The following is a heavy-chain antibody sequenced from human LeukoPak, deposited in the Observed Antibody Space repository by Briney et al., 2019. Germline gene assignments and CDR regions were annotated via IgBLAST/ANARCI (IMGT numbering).Heavy chain of an antibody. V-gene: IGHV4-34*01. D-gene: IGHD2-15*01. CDR3: ARDTPIHPSYCSGRSCYPLYYYYGMDV. CDR1: GGSFSGYY. J-gene: IGHJ6*02. Sequence: PSETLSLTCAVYGGSFSGYYWSWIRQPPGKGLEWIGEINQSGTTNYNPSLKSRVTISVDTSKNQFSLKLSPVTAADTAVYYCARDTPIHPSYCSGRSCYPLYYYYGMDVWGQGTTVTVSS. CDR2: INQSGTT.